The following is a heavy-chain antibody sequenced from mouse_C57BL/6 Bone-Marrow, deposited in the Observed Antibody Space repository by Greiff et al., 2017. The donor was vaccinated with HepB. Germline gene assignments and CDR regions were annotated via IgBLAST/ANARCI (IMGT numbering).Heavy chain of an antibody. J-gene: IGHJ1*03. CDR3: TTGEDWYFDV. CDR1: GFNIKDDY. CDR2: IDPENGDT. V-gene: IGHV14-4*01. Sequence: EVKLMESGAELVRPGASVKLSCTASGFNIKDDYMHWVKQRPEQGLEWIGWIDPENGDTEYASKFQGKATITADTSSNTAYLQLSSLTSEDTAVYYCTTGEDWYFDVWGTGTTVTVSS.